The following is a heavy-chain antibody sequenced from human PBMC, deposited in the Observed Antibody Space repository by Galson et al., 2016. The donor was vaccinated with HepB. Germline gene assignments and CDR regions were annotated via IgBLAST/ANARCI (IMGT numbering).Heavy chain of an antibody. D-gene: IGHD6-19*01. J-gene: IGHJ5*02. CDR1: GFTFSSHG. CDR2: ISSDGNNK. V-gene: IGHV3-30*18. Sequence: SLRLSCAASGFTFSSHGMHWVRQAPGKGLEWVATISSDGNNKYYADSMRGRFTISRDNSKNTLYLQMNRLRAEDTAVYYCVKGYSSGASLWFDPWGQGTLVTVSS. CDR3: VKGYSSGASLWFDP.